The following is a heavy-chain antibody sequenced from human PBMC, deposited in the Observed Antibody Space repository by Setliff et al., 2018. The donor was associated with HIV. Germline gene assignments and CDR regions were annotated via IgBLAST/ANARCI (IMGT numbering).Heavy chain of an antibody. J-gene: IGHJ4*02. V-gene: IGHV4-38-2*01. CDR3: ARQGDGYNLYHVYYFDY. D-gene: IGHD5-12*01. CDR1: GYSINSGFS. CDR2: IYQSGSI. Sequence: ASETLSLTCAASGYSINSGFSRAWIRQPPGQGPQWIGSIYQSGSIYYNPSLQSRVTISVDSSKNQFSLKLSSVTAADTAVYYCARQGDGYNLYHVYYFDYWGQGTLVTVS.